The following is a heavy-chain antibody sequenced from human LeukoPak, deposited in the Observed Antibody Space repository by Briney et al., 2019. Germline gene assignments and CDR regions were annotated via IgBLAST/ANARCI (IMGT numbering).Heavy chain of an antibody. Sequence: PSETLSLTCTVSGGSISSGDYYWSWIRQPPGKGLEWIGYIYYSGSTYYNPPLKSRVTISVDTSKNQFSLKLSSVTAADTAVYYCARQYYYGSGSYWYRENNWFDPWGQGTLVTVSS. J-gene: IGHJ5*02. D-gene: IGHD3-10*01. CDR1: GGSISSGDYY. CDR3: ARQYYYGSGSYWYRENNWFDP. V-gene: IGHV4-30-4*01. CDR2: IYYSGST.